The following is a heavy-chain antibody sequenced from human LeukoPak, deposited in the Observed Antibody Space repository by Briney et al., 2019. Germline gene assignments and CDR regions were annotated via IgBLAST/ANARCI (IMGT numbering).Heavy chain of an antibody. D-gene: IGHD3-10*01. CDR3: ARFSITMVRGVPFDY. J-gene: IGHJ4*02. CDR2: ISSSGSNI. CDR1: GFTFSDYY. V-gene: IGHV3-11*01. Sequence: GGSLRLSCAASGFTFSDYYMSWIRQAPGKGREWVSYISSSGSNIYYTDSVKGRFTISRDNAKNSLYLQMNSLRAEDTAVYSCARFSITMVRGVPFDYWGQGNLITVSS.